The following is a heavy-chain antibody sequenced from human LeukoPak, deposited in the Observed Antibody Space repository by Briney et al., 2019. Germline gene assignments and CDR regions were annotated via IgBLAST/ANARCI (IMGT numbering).Heavy chain of an antibody. CDR2: ISGSGGTT. CDR3: AKSRGFLEWLLFDY. D-gene: IGHD3-3*01. V-gene: IGHV3-23*01. Sequence: PGGSLRLSCAASGFTFSSYAMSWVRQAPGKGLEWVSAISGSGGTTYYADSVKGRFTISRDNSKNTLYLQMNSLRAEDTAVYYCAKSRGFLEWLLFDYWGQGTLVTVSS. J-gene: IGHJ4*02. CDR1: GFTFSSYA.